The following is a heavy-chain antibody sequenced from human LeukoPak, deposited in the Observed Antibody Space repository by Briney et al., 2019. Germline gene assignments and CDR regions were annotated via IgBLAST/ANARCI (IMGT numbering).Heavy chain of an antibody. V-gene: IGHV3-23*01. D-gene: IGHD3-9*01. Sequence: GGSLRLSCAASGFTFSSYAMSWVRQAPGKGLEWVSAISGSGGSTYYVDSVKGRFTISRDNSKNTLYLQMNSLRAEDTAVYYCAKDQSILTDAFDIWGQGTMVTVSS. CDR2: ISGSGGST. CDR3: AKDQSILTDAFDI. CDR1: GFTFSSYA. J-gene: IGHJ3*02.